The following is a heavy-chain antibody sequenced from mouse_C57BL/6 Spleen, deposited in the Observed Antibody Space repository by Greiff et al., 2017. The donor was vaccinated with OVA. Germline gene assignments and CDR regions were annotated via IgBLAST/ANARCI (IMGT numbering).Heavy chain of an antibody. CDR1: GFTFSSYG. J-gene: IGHJ4*01. D-gene: IGHD1-3*01. Sequence: DVHLVESGGVLVKPGGSLKLSCAASGFTFSSYGMSWVRQTPDKRLEWVATISSGGSYTYYPDSVKGRFTISRDNAKNTLYLQMSSLKSEDTAMYYCARRDNYVYYAMDYWGQGTSVTVSS. CDR2: ISSGGSYT. V-gene: IGHV5-6*01. CDR3: ARRDNYVYYAMDY.